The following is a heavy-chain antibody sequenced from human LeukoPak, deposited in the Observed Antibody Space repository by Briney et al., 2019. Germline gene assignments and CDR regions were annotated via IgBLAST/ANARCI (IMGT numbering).Heavy chain of an antibody. Sequence: GGSLRLSXXXXXXTFSSXGMHWVRQAPGKGLEWVAVIWYDGSNKYYADSVKGRFTISRDNSKNTLYLQMNSLRAEDTAVYYCARDIAVAGNYDYWGQGTLVTVSS. J-gene: IGHJ4*02. CDR2: IWYDGSNK. CDR3: ARDIAVAGNYDY. D-gene: IGHD6-19*01. V-gene: IGHV3-33*01. CDR1: XXTFSSXG.